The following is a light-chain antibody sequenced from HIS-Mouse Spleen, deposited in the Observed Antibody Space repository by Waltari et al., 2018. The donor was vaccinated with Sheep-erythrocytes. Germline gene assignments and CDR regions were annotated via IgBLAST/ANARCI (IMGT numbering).Light chain of an antibody. V-gene: IGLV1-44*01. CDR1: SSNIGSNT. CDR3: AAWDDSLNGYV. CDR2: SNK. Sequence: QSVLTQPPSASGTPGQRVTISCSGSSSNIGSNTVNWYQQLPGTAPNLLIYSNKQRPSGAPDRFSGSKSGTSAALAISGLQSEDEADYYCAAWDDSLNGYVFGTGTKVTVL. J-gene: IGLJ1*01.